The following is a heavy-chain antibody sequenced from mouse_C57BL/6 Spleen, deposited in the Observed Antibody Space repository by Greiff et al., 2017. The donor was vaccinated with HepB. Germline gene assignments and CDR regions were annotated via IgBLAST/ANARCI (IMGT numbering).Heavy chain of an antibody. Sequence: QVQLQQPGAELVKPGASVKLSCKASGYTFTSYWMQWVKQRPGQGLEWIGEIDPSDSYTNYNQKFKGKATLTVDTSSSTAYMQLSSLTSEDSAVYYCARGDYYGGYAMDYWGQGTSVTVSS. J-gene: IGHJ4*01. CDR3: ARGDYYGGYAMDY. D-gene: IGHD1-1*01. V-gene: IGHV1-50*01. CDR1: GYTFTSYW. CDR2: IDPSDSYT.